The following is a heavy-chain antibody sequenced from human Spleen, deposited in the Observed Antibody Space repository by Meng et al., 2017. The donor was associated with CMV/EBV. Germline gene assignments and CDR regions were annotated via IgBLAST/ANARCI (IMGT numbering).Heavy chain of an antibody. J-gene: IGHJ4*02. D-gene: IGHD4-11*01. CDR2: IWYDGSHK. Sequence: GESLKISCAASRLTFSTYGMHWVRQAPGKGLEWVALIWYDGSHKYYADSVKGRFTISRDNSKNTLYLQMNSLRAEETAVYYCAKDGDYMYFSDYWGQGTLVTVSS. V-gene: IGHV3-30*02. CDR3: AKDGDYMYFSDY. CDR1: RLTFSTYG.